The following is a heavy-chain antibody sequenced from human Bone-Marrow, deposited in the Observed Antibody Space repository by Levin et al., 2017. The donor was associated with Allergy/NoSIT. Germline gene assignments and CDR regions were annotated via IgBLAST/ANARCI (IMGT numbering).Heavy chain of an antibody. J-gene: IGHJ6*02. CDR1: GFIFSRHS. CDR3: ARSSVASAIYGMDV. Sequence: GGSLRLSCAASGFIFSRHSIYWVRQAPGKGLDWVAVVSHDGSHKYYADSVKGRFTISRDHDNNMVYLQMDSLRIEDTAGYCCARSSVASAIYGMDVWGQGTTVIVSS. D-gene: IGHD5/OR15-5a*01. V-gene: IGHV3-30*04. CDR2: VSHDGSHK.